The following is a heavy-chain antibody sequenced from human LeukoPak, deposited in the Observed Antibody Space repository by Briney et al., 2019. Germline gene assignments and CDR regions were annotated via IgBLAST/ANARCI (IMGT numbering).Heavy chain of an antibody. J-gene: IGHJ4*02. CDR2: ISSSSSTI. Sequence: PGGSLRLSCAASGFTFNNAWMNWVRQAPGKGLEWVSYISSSSSTIYYADSVKGRFTISRDNAKNSLYLQMNSLRAEDTAVYYCARVRVTGYSNFAYWGQGTLVTVSS. CDR3: ARVRVTGYSNFAY. CDR1: GFTFNNAW. D-gene: IGHD3-9*01. V-gene: IGHV3-48*04.